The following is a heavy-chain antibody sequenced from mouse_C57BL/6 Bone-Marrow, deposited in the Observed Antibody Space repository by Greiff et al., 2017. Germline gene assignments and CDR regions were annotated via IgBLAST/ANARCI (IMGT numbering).Heavy chain of an antibody. Sequence: VQLQQPGAELVKPGASVKLSCKASGYTFTSYWMHWVKQRPGQGLEWIGMIHPNSGSTNYNEKFKSKATLTVEKSSSTAYMQRSSLTSGDSAVYYCVSYGNWGFDYWGQGTTLTVAS. CDR3: VSYGNWGFDY. CDR1: GYTFTSYW. D-gene: IGHD2-1*01. V-gene: IGHV1-64*01. J-gene: IGHJ2*01. CDR2: IHPNSGST.